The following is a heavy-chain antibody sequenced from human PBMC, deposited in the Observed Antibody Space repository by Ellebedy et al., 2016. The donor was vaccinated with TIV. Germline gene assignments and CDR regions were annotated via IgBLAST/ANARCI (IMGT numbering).Heavy chain of an antibody. CDR2: ISYDANNK. CDR3: ANGAYDI. CDR1: GFTFSSYD. J-gene: IGHJ3*02. Sequence: GESLKISCAASGFTFSSYDMHWVRQAPGKGLEWVALISYDANNKYYADSVKGRFTISRDNANISLYLQMNSLTAADTAVYYCANGAYDIWGQGTMVTVSS. V-gene: IGHV3-30*18.